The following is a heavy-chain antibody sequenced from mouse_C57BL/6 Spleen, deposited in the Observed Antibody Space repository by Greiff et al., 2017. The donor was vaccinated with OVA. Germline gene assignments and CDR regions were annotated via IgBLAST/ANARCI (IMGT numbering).Heavy chain of an antibody. V-gene: IGHV1-39*01. Sequence: EVKLVESGPELVKPGASVKISCTASGYSFTDYNMNWVKQSNGKSLEWIGVINPNDGTTSYNQKFKGKATLTVDQSSSTAYMQLNSLTSEDSAVYYCAREGSYAMDYWGQGTSVTVSS. CDR3: AREGSYAMDY. CDR2: INPNDGTT. CDR1: GYSFTDYN. J-gene: IGHJ4*01.